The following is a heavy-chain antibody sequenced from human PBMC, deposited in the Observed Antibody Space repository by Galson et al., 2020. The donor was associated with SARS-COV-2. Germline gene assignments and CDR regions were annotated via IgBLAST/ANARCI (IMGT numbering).Heavy chain of an antibody. J-gene: IGHJ4*02. V-gene: IGHV1-2*02. CDR2: INPNSGRP. CDR1: GYNFTGYY. CDR3: ARAEVVVISY. Sequence: ASVKVSCKASGYNFTGYYMHCVRQATGQTLEWMGWINPNSGRPNYTQKFQGRVTMTRDTSISTAYMELSRLRSVDTPVYYCARAEVVVISYWGEGTLVTFSS. D-gene: IGHD3-22*01.